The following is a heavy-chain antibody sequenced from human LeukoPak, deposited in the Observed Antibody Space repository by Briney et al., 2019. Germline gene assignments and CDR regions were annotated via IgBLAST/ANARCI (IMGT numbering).Heavy chain of an antibody. CDR1: GGSFSGYY. J-gene: IGHJ4*02. CDR2: INHSGST. Sequence: SETLSLTCAVYGGSFSGYYWSWIRQPPGKGLEWIGEINHSGSTNYNPSLKGRVTISVDTSKNQFSLKLSSVTAADTAVFYCASLTFGGNSRGLDYWGQGTLVTVSS. D-gene: IGHD4-23*01. V-gene: IGHV4-34*01. CDR3: ASLTFGGNSRGLDY.